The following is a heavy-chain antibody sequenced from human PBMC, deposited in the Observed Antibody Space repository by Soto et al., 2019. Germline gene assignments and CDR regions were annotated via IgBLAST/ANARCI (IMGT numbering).Heavy chain of an antibody. D-gene: IGHD3-10*01. V-gene: IGHV3-23*01. CDR2: ISGSGGST. Sequence: EVQLLESGGGLVQPGGSLRLSRAASGFTFSTYAISWVRQAPGKGLEWVSLISGSGGSTYYADSVKGRFTISRDNSKNTLYLQMNSLRAEDTAVYYCAKVHGSGNYHNFPDYWGQGTLVTVSS. J-gene: IGHJ4*02. CDR3: AKVHGSGNYHNFPDY. CDR1: GFTFSTYA.